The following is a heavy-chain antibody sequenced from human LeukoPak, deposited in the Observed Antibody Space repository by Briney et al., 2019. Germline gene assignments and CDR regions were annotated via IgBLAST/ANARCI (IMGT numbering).Heavy chain of an antibody. Sequence: PSETLFLTCAVYGGSFSGYYWSWIRQPPGKGLEWIGEINHSGSTNYNPSLKSRVTISVDTSKNQFSLKLSSVTAADTAVYYCARDRYCSSTSCSYYYYYYGMDVWGQGTTVTVSS. J-gene: IGHJ6*02. V-gene: IGHV4-34*01. D-gene: IGHD2-2*01. CDR1: GGSFSGYY. CDR3: ARDRYCSSTSCSYYYYYYGMDV. CDR2: INHSGST.